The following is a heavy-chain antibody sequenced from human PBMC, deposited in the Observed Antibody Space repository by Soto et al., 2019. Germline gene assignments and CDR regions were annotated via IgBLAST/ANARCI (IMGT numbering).Heavy chain of an antibody. CDR2: IYHSGST. D-gene: IGHD2-15*01. J-gene: IGHJ4*02. CDR3: ARGQVVAAQH. CDR1: GGSISSGGYS. Sequence: SETLSLTCAVSGGSISSGGYSWSWIRQPPGKGLEWIGYIYHSGSTYYNPSLKSRVTISVDRSKNQFSLKLSSVTTADTVVYYCARGQVVAAQHWGQGTLVTVSS. V-gene: IGHV4-30-2*01.